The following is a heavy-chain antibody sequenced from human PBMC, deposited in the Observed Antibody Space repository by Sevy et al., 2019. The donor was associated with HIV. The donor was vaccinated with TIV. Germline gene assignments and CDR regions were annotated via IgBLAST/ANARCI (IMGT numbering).Heavy chain of an antibody. V-gene: IGHV3-30*03. D-gene: IGHD1-1*01. J-gene: IGHJ6*02. CDR3: VAEPPSGGHGNYHYGLDL. Sequence: GGSLRLSCEASGFTFSDYDMHWVRQAPGKGLEWLSFISDRGHITFYGHSVRGRPTISRDNAKNTLYLQVNSLKTEDAAVYYCVAEPPSGGHGNYHYGLDLWGQGTTVTVSS. CDR2: ISDRGHIT. CDR1: GFTFSDYD.